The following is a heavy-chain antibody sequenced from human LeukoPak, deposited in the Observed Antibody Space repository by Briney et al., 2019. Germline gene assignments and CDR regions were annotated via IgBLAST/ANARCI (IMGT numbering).Heavy chain of an antibody. J-gene: IGHJ4*02. CDR1: GFTFSNAW. CDR3: TTHWSVATMGAFDY. V-gene: IGHV3-15*01. Sequence: GSLRLSCAASGFTFSNAWMSWVRQAPGKGLEWVGRIKSKTDGGTTDYAAPVKGRFTISRDDSKNTLYLQMNSLKTEDTAVYYCTTHWSVATMGAFDYWGQGTLLTVSS. CDR2: IKSKTDGGTT. D-gene: IGHD5-12*01.